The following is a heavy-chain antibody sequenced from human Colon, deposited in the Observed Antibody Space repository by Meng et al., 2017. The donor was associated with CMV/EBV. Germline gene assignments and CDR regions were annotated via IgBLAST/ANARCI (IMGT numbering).Heavy chain of an antibody. J-gene: IGHJ4*02. CDR3: VKDQCRG. Sequence: QVQLVESGGGVVQLGGSLRLSCAASGFTFSDYGMHWLRQAPGKGLEWVAFVLYDGSRKYYGDSVKGRFSISRDNSKNTLYLQMNSLRADDTAVYYCVKDQCRGWGQGTLVTVS. V-gene: IGHV3-30*02. CDR2: VLYDGSRK. CDR1: GFTFSDYG. D-gene: IGHD3-10*01.